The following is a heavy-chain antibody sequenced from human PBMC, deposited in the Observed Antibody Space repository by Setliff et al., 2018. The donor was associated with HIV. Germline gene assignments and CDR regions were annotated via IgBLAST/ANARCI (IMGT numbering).Heavy chain of an antibody. V-gene: IGHV4-61*02. D-gene: IGHD3-9*01. CDR1: GGSISSGSYY. CDR2: IYTSGNT. Sequence: LSLTCSVSGGSISSGSYYWSWIRQPAGKGPEWIGRIYTSGNTNYNPFLKSRVTISVDTSKNQFSLNLSSVTAADTAVYYCARSLRYFDWSLHYWGQGRLVTVSS. J-gene: IGHJ4*02. CDR3: ARSLRYFDWSLHY.